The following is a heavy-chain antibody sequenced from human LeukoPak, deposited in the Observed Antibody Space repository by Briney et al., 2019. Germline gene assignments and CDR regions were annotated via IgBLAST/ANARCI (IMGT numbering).Heavy chain of an antibody. J-gene: IGHJ4*02. V-gene: IGHV3-21*01. Sequence: GGSLRLSCAASGFTFSNYILNWVRQAPGEGLEWVSSSSTSSTYMYYADSVKGRFTISRDNAKSSLYLQMNSLRAEDTAVYYCARAMSFYYGSAFDYWGQGTLVTVSS. CDR3: ARAMSFYYGSAFDY. D-gene: IGHD3-10*01. CDR1: GFTFSNYI. CDR2: SSTSSTYM.